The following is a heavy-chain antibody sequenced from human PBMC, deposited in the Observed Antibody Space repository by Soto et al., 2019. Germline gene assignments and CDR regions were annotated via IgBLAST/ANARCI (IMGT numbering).Heavy chain of an antibody. Sequence: QVQLQQWGAGLLKPSETLSLTCAVYGGSFSGYYWSWMRQPPGKGLEWIGEINRSGSTNYNPSLKSRLTISVDTCKNQFSLKLSSVTAADTAVYYCASARWSDGNDYYYGMDVWGHGTTVTVSS. J-gene: IGHJ6*02. D-gene: IGHD1-1*01. CDR1: GGSFSGYY. V-gene: IGHV4-34*01. CDR3: ASARWSDGNDYYYGMDV. CDR2: INRSGST.